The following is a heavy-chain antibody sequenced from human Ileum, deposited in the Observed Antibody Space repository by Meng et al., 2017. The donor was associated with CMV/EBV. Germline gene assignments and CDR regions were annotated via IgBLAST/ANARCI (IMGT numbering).Heavy chain of an antibody. D-gene: IGHD2-2*01. CDR1: GFTFTRFW. V-gene: IGHV3-74*01. CDR2: INNDGTDT. J-gene: IGHJ6*02. Sequence: GESLKISCAASGFTFTRFWMHWVRQAPGKGLVWVPRINNDGTDTGYADSVKGRFTISRDNAKNTLYLQMNGLRVEDTAVFYCARSYPNFYYGMDLWGRGTTVTVSS. CDR3: ARSYPNFYYGMDL.